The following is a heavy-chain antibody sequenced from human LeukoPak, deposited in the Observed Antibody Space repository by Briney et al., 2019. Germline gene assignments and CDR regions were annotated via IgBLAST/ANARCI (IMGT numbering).Heavy chain of an antibody. Sequence: SETLSLTCTVSGGSISSSSYYWGWICQPPGKGLEWIGNIYYSGSTYFNPSLKSRVTISVDTSKNQFSLKLSAVTAADTAAYYCASVRRGFGESSKYYSYYYMDVWGNGTTVTISS. V-gene: IGHV4-39*01. CDR2: IYYSGST. D-gene: IGHD3-10*01. J-gene: IGHJ6*03. CDR1: GGSISSSSYY. CDR3: ASVRRGFGESSKYYSYYYMDV.